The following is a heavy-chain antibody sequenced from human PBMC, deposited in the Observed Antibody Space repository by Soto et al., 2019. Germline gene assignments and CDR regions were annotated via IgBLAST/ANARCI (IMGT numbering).Heavy chain of an antibody. D-gene: IGHD1-1*01. V-gene: IGHV1-8*01. CDR3: TRGRNSGDGYNGGGY. CDR2: MNPNSGHT. J-gene: IGHJ4*02. CDR1: GYTFTSFD. Sequence: ASVKVSCKASGYTFTSFDINWVRQATGQGLEWMGWMNPNSGHTGYAQKFQGRVTMTRDTSIGTAYMELSSLRYEDTAVYCCTRGRNSGDGYNGGGYWGQGTLVTVS.